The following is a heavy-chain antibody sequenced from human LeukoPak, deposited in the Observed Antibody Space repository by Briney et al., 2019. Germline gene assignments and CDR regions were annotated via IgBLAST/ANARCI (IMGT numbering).Heavy chain of an antibody. Sequence: SETLSLTCTISGGSISGGSISTYYWTWIRQPPGKGLEWIGYIYYSGSTNYNPSLKSRVTISLDTSKNQFSLKLNSVTAADTAVYYCARGQQWFDPWGQGTLVTVSS. J-gene: IGHJ5*02. D-gene: IGHD6-13*01. V-gene: IGHV4-61*01. CDR1: GGSISGGSISTYY. CDR2: IYYSGST. CDR3: ARGQQWFDP.